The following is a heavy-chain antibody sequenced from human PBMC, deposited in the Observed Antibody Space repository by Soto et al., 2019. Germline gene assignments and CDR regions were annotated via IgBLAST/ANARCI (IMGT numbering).Heavy chain of an antibody. CDR1: GGSSTSDGYY. D-gene: IGHD6-25*01. Sequence: SGTLSLTCAVSGGSSTSDGYYWSWIRQNTGEGLEWIGDIYYSGSTYSNPSLRGRGTRSRDTAKNECSLRLSSVTAADTAVYYCASHQRAYHPNHFDYWGQGPLVTVS. CDR2: IYYSGST. V-gene: IGHV4-31*11. CDR3: ASHQRAYHPNHFDY. J-gene: IGHJ4*02.